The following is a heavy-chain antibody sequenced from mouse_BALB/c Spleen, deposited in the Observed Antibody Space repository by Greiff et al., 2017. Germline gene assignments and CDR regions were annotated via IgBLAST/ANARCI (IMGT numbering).Heavy chain of an antibody. CDR1: GYTFTSYS. V-gene: IGHV1-4*01. J-gene: IGHJ4*01. CDR3: ARRGKDYYAMDY. CDR2: INPSSGYT. Sequence: QVQLQQSGAELARPGASVKMSCKASGYTFTSYSMHWVKQRPGQGLEWIGYINPSSGYTNYNQKFKDKATLTADKSSSTAYMQLSSLTSEDSAVYYCARRGKDYYAMDYWGQGTSVTVSS.